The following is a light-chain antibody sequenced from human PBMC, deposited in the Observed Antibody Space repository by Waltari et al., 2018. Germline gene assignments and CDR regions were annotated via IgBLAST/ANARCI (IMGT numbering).Light chain of an antibody. CDR3: QQCESIPET. Sequence: EIVLTQSPGSLSLSPGQRPTPFCRASQSVVRTLAWYQQKPGQAPRLLIYDASSRATGIPDRFSGSGSGTDFTLTISSLEPEDFAVYYCQQCESIPETFGRGTKVEIK. J-gene: IGKJ1*01. CDR2: DAS. V-gene: IGKV3-20*01. CDR1: QSVVRT.